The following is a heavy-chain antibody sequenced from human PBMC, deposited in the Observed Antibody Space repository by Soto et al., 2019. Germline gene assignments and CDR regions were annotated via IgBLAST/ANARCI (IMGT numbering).Heavy chain of an antibody. CDR3: ARALSNNDDDYFDY. D-gene: IGHD4-4*01. V-gene: IGHV4-30-2*01. CDR1: GGSISSAGYS. J-gene: IGHJ4*02. CDR2: IHHSGRT. Sequence: SETLSLTCAVSGGSISSAGYSWSWIRQPPGKGLEWIGYIHHSGRTYYNPSLKSRVTISVDRSKNQFSLNLRSVTAADTAVYYCARALSNNDDDYFDYWGQGTLVTVSS.